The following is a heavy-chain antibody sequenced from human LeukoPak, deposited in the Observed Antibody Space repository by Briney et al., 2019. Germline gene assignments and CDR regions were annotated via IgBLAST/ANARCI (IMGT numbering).Heavy chain of an antibody. J-gene: IGHJ3*02. CDR3: AREPPRIQPWFLQGDAFDI. Sequence: GASVKVSCKASGYTFTSYGISWVRQAPGQGLEWMGWISAYNGNTNYAQKLQGRVTMTTDTSTSTAYMELRSLRSDDTAVYYCAREPPRIQPWFLQGDAFDIWGQGTMVTVSS. CDR2: ISAYNGNT. V-gene: IGHV1-18*01. CDR1: GYTFTSYG. D-gene: IGHD5-18*01.